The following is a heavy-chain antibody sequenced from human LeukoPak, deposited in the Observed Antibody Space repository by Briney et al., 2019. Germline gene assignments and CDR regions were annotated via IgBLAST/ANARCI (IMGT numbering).Heavy chain of an antibody. D-gene: IGHD6-19*01. CDR1: GGSFSGYY. J-gene: IGHJ4*02. V-gene: IGHV4-34*01. CDR3: AREGSTAVAGTSDIRDY. CDR2: INHSGST. Sequence: PSETLSLTCAVYGGSFSGYYWSWIRQPPGKGLEWIGEINHSGSTNYNPSLKSRVTISVDTSKNQFSLKLSSVTAADTAVYYCAREGSTAVAGTSDIRDYWGQGTLVTVSS.